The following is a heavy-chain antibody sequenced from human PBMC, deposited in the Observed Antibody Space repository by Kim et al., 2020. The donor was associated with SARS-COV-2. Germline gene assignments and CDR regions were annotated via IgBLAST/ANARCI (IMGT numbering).Heavy chain of an antibody. CDR1: GFTFSSYG. CDR2: ISYDGSNK. V-gene: IGHV3-30*18. J-gene: IGHJ6*02. D-gene: IGHD2-15*01. Sequence: GGYLRLSCAASGFTFSSYGMHWVRQAPGKGLEWVAVISYDGSNKYYADSVKGRFTISRDNSKNTLYLQMNSLRAEDTAVYYCAKDIGYCSGGSCQGYYYYYGMDVWGQGTTVTVSS. CDR3: AKDIGYCSGGSCQGYYYYYGMDV.